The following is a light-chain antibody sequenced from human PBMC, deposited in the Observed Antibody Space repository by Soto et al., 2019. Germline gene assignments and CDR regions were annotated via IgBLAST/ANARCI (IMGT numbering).Light chain of an antibody. CDR3: QQYGSSPT. CDR2: GAS. Sequence: EIVFTQYPGTLSLSPGERATLSCRASQSVSSSYLAWYQQKPGQAPRLLIYGASSRATGIPDRFSGSGSGTDFTLTISRLEPEDVAVYYCQQYGSSPTFGGGTKVESK. V-gene: IGKV3-20*01. CDR1: QSVSSSY. J-gene: IGKJ4*01.